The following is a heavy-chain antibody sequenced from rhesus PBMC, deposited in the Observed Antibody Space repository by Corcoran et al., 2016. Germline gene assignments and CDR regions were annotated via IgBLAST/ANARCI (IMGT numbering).Heavy chain of an antibody. CDR1: GGSISSSY. CDR3: ASAGNWNYGGFDY. CDR2: IYGSGSRT. V-gene: IGHV4-169*02. Sequence: QLQLQESGPGLVKPSETLSVTCAVSGGSISSSYWSWIRQAPGKGLEWIGYIYGSGSRTNYNPSLKSRVTLSVDTCKNQLSLKLSSVTAADTAMYYCASAGNWNYGGFDYWGQGVLVTVSS. D-gene: IGHD1-26*01. J-gene: IGHJ4*01.